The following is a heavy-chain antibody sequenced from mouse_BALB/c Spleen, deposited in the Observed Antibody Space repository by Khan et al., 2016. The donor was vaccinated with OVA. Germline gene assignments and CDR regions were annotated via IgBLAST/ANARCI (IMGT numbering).Heavy chain of an antibody. J-gene: IGHJ3*01. V-gene: IGHV1-4*01. D-gene: IGHD2-14*01. Sequence: VQLQQSGAELARPGASVKMSCKASGYTFTSYTIHWVKQRPGQGLEWIGYINPSSGYTNYNQKFKDKATLTTDKSSSPAYMQLSSLTSDDSAVYYCAREGAYYRSDGWFVYWGQGTLVTVSA. CDR1: GYTFTSYT. CDR2: INPSSGYT. CDR3: AREGAYYRSDGWFVY.